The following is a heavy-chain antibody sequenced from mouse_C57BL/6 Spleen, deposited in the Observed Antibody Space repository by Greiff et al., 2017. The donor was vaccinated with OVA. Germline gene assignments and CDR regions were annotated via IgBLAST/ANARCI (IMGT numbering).Heavy chain of an antibody. Sequence: QVMLVESGPGLVAPSQSLSITCTVSGFSLTSYGVDWVRQPPGTGLEWLGVIWGGGSTNYNSALMSRLSISKDNSKSQVFLKMNSLQTDDTAMYYCAKREANWDAYFDVWGTGTTVTVSS. V-gene: IGHV2-9*01. CDR2: IWGGGST. D-gene: IGHD4-1*01. CDR1: GFSLTSYG. J-gene: IGHJ1*03. CDR3: AKREANWDAYFDV.